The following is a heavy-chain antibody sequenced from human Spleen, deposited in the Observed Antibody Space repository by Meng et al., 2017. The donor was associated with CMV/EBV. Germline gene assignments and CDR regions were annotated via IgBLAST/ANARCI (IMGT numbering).Heavy chain of an antibody. CDR1: GYIFINYG. J-gene: IGHJ6*02. V-gene: IGHV1-2*02. D-gene: IGHD1-26*01. CDR2: INPNSGGT. CDR3: ARVGSSGSLSAFAMDV. Sequence: ASVKVSCKASGYIFINYGISWVRQAPGQGLEWMGWINPNSGGTNYAQKFQGRVTMTRDTSISTAYMELSRLRSDDTAVYYCARVGSSGSLSAFAMDVWGQGTTVTVSS.